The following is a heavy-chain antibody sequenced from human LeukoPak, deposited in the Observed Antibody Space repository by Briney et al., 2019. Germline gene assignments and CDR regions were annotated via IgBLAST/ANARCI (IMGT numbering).Heavy chain of an antibody. J-gene: IGHJ4*02. CDR2: IIPIFGTA. CDR3: ARDFGAARLLILGY. V-gene: IGHV1-69*05. CDR1: GGTFSSYA. D-gene: IGHD6-6*01. Sequence: SVKVSCKASGGTFSSYAISWVRQAPGQGLEWMGRIIPIFGTANYAQKFQGRVTIATDESTSTAYMELSSLRSEDTAVYYCARDFGAARLLILGYWGQGTLVTVSS.